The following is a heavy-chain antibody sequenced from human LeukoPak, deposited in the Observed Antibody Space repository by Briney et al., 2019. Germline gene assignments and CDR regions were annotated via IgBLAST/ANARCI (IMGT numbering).Heavy chain of an antibody. D-gene: IGHD5-12*01. J-gene: IGHJ4*02. V-gene: IGHV1-69*04. Sequence: ASVKVSCKASGGTFSSYAISWVRQAPGQGLEWMGRIIPILGIANYAQKFQGRVTITADKSTSTAYMELSSLRSEDTAVYYCARGIVAKNYFDYWGQGTLVTVSS. CDR2: IIPILGIA. CDR1: GGTFSSYA. CDR3: ARGIVAKNYFDY.